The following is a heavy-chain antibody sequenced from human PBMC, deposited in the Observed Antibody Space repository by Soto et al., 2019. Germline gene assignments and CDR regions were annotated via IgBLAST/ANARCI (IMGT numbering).Heavy chain of an antibody. CDR3: AREGNEGHYFDY. D-gene: IGHD1-1*01. Sequence: QVQLQESGPGLVKPSETLSLTCTVSGGSISSYYWSWIRQPPGKGLEWIGYIYYSGSTNYNPSLKSRVNISVDTSKNQFSLKLSSVTAADTAVYYCAREGNEGHYFDYWGQGTLVTVSS. CDR2: IYYSGST. J-gene: IGHJ4*02. CDR1: GGSISSYY. V-gene: IGHV4-59*01.